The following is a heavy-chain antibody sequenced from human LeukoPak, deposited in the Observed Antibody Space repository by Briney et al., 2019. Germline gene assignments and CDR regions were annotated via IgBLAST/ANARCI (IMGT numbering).Heavy chain of an antibody. CDR1: GGSISSGGYY. Sequence: SQTLSLTCTVSGGSISSGGYYWRWIRQHPGKGLEWIGYIYYSGSTYYNPSLKSRVTISVDTSKNQFSLKLSSVTAADTAVYYCASSRWRWGYFDYWGQGTLVTVSS. J-gene: IGHJ4*02. CDR3: ASSRWRWGYFDY. CDR2: IYYSGST. V-gene: IGHV4-31*03. D-gene: IGHD3-16*01.